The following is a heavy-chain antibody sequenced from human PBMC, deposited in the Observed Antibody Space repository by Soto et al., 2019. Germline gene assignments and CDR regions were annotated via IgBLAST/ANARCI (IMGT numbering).Heavy chain of an antibody. D-gene: IGHD3-10*01. Sequence: QVQLVQSGAEVKKPGSSVKVSCKASGGTFSSYTISWVRQAPGQGREWMGRIIPILGIANYAQKFQGRVTIAADKATSTAYMELSSLRSEDTAVYYCARDSRYYGSGSYRKTDPFHDYWGQGTLVTVSS. CDR1: GGTFSSYT. V-gene: IGHV1-69*08. J-gene: IGHJ4*02. CDR3: ARDSRYYGSGSYRKTDPFHDY. CDR2: IIPILGIA.